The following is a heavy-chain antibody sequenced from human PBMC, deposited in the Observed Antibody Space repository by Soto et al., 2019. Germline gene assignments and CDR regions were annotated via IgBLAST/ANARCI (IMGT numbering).Heavy chain of an antibody. D-gene: IGHD4-17*01. V-gene: IGHV1-18*01. J-gene: IGHJ3*02. Sequence: QVQLVQSGAEVKKPGASVKVSCKASGYTFTSYGISWVRQAPGQGLEWMGWISAYNGNTNYAQKLQGRVTMTTDTSTSTAYMELRSLRSDDTAVYYCARDIRTTVVTRKGAFDIWGQGTMVTVSS. CDR2: ISAYNGNT. CDR3: ARDIRTTVVTRKGAFDI. CDR1: GYTFTSYG.